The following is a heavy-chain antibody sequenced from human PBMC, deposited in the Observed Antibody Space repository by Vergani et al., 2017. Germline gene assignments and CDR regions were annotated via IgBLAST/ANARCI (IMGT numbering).Heavy chain of an antibody. V-gene: IGHV3-33*01. CDR3: ARGWSGRAGEFDF. Sequence: QVQLVQSGGGVVQPGRSLRLSCAASGFSFSGYGMHWVRRTPGGGLEWVALIWYDGTKKHYADSVKGRFTISRDNSKNTLYLEMNSLGVEDTAVYYCARGWSGRAGEFDFWGQGTPVTVSS. CDR2: IWYDGTKK. J-gene: IGHJ4*02. CDR1: GFSFSGYG.